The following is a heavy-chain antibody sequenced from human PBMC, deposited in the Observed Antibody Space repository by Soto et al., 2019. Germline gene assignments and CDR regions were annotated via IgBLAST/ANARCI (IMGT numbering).Heavy chain of an antibody. Sequence: PSETLSLTCTVSGGSISSGGYYWSWIRQHPGKGLEWIGYIYYSGSTYYNPSLKSRVTKSVDTSKNQFSLKLSSVTAADTAVYYCAREAPPTTVTTSTWGQGTLVTVSS. CDR1: GGSISSGGYY. D-gene: IGHD4-17*01. V-gene: IGHV4-30-4*08. CDR2: IYYSGST. J-gene: IGHJ5*02. CDR3: AREAPPTTVTTST.